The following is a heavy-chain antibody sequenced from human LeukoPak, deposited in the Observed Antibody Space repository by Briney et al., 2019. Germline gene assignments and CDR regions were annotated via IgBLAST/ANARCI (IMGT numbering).Heavy chain of an antibody. V-gene: IGHV1-58*02. J-gene: IGHJ3*02. CDR2: IVVGSGNT. Sequence: ASVKVSCKASGFTFTSSAMQWVRQARGQRLEWIGWIVVGSGNTNYAQKFQERVTITRDMSTSTAYMELSSLRSEDTAVYYCAADRHYDSSGYYSRLNAFDIWGQGTMVTVSS. CDR1: GFTFTSSA. D-gene: IGHD3-22*01. CDR3: AADRHYDSSGYYSRLNAFDI.